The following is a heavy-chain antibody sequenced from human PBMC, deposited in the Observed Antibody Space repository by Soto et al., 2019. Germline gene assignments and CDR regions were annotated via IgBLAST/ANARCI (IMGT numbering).Heavy chain of an antibody. CDR2: IKQDGSER. D-gene: IGHD2-15*01. V-gene: IGHV3-7*04. CDR1: GFTLSSHW. J-gene: IGHJ5*02. CDR3: ARGGGTLLS. Sequence: EVQLVESGGGLVQPGGSLRLSCAASGFTLSSHWMSWVRQAPGKGLECVANIKQDGSERYYVDSVKGRFTISRDNAKNSLSRQKNSLRAEDTAVYYCARGGGTLLSWGQGTLVTVSS.